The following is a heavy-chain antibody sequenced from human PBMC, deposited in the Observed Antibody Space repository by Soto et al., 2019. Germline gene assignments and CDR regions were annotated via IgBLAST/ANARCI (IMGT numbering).Heavy chain of an antibody. CDR2: IIPIFGTA. V-gene: IGHV1-69*01. Sequence: QVQLVQSGAEVKKPGSSVKVSCKASGGTFSSYAISWVRQAPGQGLEWMGGIIPIFGTANYAQKFQGRVTITADESTSTSYMELSSLRSEDTAVYYCARYNLKEEYSSSLYYYYYGMDVWGQGTTFTVSS. D-gene: IGHD6-6*01. CDR1: GGTFSSYA. CDR3: ARYNLKEEYSSSLYYYYYGMDV. J-gene: IGHJ6*02.